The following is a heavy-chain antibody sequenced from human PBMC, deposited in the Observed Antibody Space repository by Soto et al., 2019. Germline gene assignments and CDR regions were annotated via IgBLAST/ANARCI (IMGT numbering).Heavy chain of an antibody. J-gene: IGHJ4*02. D-gene: IGHD3-3*01. V-gene: IGHV3-23*01. CDR1: GFTFSSYA. CDR2: ISGSGGST. Sequence: EVQLLESGGGLVQPGGSLRLSCAASGFTFSSYAMSWVRQAPGKGLEWVSAISGSGGSTYYADSVKGRFTISRDNSKNTLYLQMTILRAEDTAVYYCAKERASYDFWSGYYYYFDYWGQGTLVTVSS. CDR3: AKERASYDFWSGYYYYFDY.